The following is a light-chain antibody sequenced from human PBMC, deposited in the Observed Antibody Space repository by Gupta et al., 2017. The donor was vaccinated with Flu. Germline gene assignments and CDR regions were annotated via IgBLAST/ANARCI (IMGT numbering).Light chain of an antibody. CDR3: CSYAGSYSFV. V-gene: IGLV2-11*01. CDR2: QVS. J-gene: IGLJ3*02. Sequence: MRYQVSQRPSGAPDRLSGSKSGNTHSLTISVLQAEDEAHYYCCSYAGSYSFVFGGGTMLTVL.